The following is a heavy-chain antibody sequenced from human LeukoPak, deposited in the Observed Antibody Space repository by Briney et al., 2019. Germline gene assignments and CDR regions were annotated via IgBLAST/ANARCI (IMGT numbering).Heavy chain of an antibody. D-gene: IGHD1-14*01. J-gene: IGHJ3*01. Sequence: QPGGSLRLSCAASGFTFGNSWVHWVRRAPGKGLVWVSLINADGSTATYADSVKGRFTISRDNARNTLSLQMNSLTIEDTAVYYCVVVVEPPDSDGFDVWGQGTMITVSS. V-gene: IGHV3-74*01. CDR2: INADGSTA. CDR3: VVVVEPPDSDGFDV. CDR1: GFTFGNSW.